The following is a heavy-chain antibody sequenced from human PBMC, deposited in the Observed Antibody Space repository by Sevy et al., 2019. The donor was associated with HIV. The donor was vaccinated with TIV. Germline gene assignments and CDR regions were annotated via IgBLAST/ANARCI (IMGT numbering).Heavy chain of an antibody. V-gene: IGHV3-30*18. CDR1: GITFTTSG. Sequence: GGSLRLSCVVSGITFTTSGMHWVRQAPGKGLEWAAVISYHGRDKFYAESVKGRSTISRDNSKNILYLQLNSLRAEDTAVYYCAKDFTGYNGMDVWGQGTMVTVSS. CDR3: AKDFTGYNGMDV. D-gene: IGHD3-9*01. CDR2: ISYHGRDK. J-gene: IGHJ6*02.